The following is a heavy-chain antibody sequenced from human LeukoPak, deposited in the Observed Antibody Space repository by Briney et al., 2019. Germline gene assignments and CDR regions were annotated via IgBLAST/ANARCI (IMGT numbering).Heavy chain of an antibody. CDR2: IKQDGSEK. J-gene: IGHJ4*02. D-gene: IGHD3-22*01. V-gene: IGHV3-7*01. CDR3: ARDVVSGAPGHDY. Sequence: GGSLRLSCAASGFTFSSYWMSWVRQAPGKGLEWVANIKQDGSEKYYVDSVKGRFTISRDNAKNSLYLQMNSLRAEDTAVYYCARDVVSGAPGHDYWGQGTLVTVSS. CDR1: GFTFSSYW.